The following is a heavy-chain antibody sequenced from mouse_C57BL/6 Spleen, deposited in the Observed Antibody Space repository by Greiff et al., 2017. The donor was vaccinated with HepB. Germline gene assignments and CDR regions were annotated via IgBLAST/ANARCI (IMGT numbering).Heavy chain of an antibody. J-gene: IGHJ4*01. CDR1: GYTFTSYW. Sequence: VQLQQPGAELVKPGASVKLSCKASGYTFTSYWMHWVKQRPGQGLEWIGMIHPNSGSTNYNEKFKSKATLTVDKSSSTAYMQLSSLTSEDSAVYYCARRDDYDGDAMDYWGKGTSVTVSS. V-gene: IGHV1-64*01. CDR2: IHPNSGST. D-gene: IGHD2-4*01. CDR3: ARRDDYDGDAMDY.